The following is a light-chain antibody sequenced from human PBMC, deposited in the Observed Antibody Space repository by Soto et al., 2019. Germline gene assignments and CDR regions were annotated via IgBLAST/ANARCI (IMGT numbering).Light chain of an antibody. CDR2: DAS. J-gene: IGKJ5*01. CDR3: QQRSNWPPSIT. CDR1: QSVSIY. Sequence: VTQSPATLSLSPGERATLSCRASQSVSIYLAWYQQKPGQAPRLLIYDASNRATGIPARFSGSGSGTDFTLTISSLEPEDFAVYYCQQRSNWPPSITFGQGTRLEIK. V-gene: IGKV3-11*01.